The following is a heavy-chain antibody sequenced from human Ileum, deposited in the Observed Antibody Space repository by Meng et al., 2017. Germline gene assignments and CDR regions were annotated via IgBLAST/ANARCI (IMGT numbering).Heavy chain of an antibody. D-gene: IGHD1-26*01. Sequence: GESLKISCAASGFALTNYEMIWVRQAPGKGLEWLSYIDSGSVVYYADSVKGRFTISRDNAKNSLYLQMNSLRADDTAVYYCARDPYSLYYYYGMDVWGQGNPV. V-gene: IGHV3-48*03. CDR3: ARDPYSLYYYYGMDV. J-gene: IGHJ6*02. CDR2: IDSGSVV. CDR1: GFALTNYE.